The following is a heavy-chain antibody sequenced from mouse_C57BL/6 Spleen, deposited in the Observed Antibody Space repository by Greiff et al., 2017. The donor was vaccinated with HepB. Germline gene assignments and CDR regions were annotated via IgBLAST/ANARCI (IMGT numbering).Heavy chain of an antibody. D-gene: IGHD1-1*01. CDR1: GYTFTDYN. Sequence: VQLKESGPELVKPGASVKIPCKASGYTFTDYNMDWVKQSHGKSLEWIGDINPNNGGTIYNQKFKGKATLTVEKSSSTAYMELRSLTSEDTAVYYCARVLLYYFDYWGQGTTLTVSS. J-gene: IGHJ2*01. V-gene: IGHV1-18*01. CDR2: INPNNGGT. CDR3: ARVLLYYFDY.